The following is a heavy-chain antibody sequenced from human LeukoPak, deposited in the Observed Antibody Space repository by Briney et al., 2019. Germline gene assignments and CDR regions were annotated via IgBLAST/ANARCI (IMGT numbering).Heavy chain of an antibody. CDR1: GYTFTNYA. V-gene: IGHV1-18*01. D-gene: IGHD6-13*01. CDR2: ISAYNGNT. CDR3: ARNPHTSSWYYYYYYMDV. J-gene: IGHJ6*03. Sequence: GASVKVSCKTSGYTFTNYAISWVRQAPGQGLEWMGWISAYNGNTGYTQNLQGRVTMTTDTSTSTAYMELRSLRSDDTAVYYCARNPHTSSWYYYYYYMDVWGKGTTVTISS.